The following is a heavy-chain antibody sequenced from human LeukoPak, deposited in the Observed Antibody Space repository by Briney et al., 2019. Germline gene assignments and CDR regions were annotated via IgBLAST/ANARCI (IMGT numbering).Heavy chain of an antibody. CDR1: GGTFSSYA. V-gene: IGHV1-69*04. Sequence: SVKVSCKASGGTFSSYAISWVRQAPGQGLEWMGRIIPILGIANYAQKFQGRVTITADKSTSTAYMELSSLRSEDTAVYYCARMFAAYYYDSSGREFDYWGQGTLVTVSS. CDR2: IIPILGIA. D-gene: IGHD3-22*01. CDR3: ARMFAAYYYDSSGREFDY. J-gene: IGHJ4*02.